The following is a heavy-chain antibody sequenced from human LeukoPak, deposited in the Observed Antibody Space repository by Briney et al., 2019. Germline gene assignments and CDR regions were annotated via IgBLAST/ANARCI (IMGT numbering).Heavy chain of an antibody. CDR2: ISGSGGST. CDR3: AKDPTSHYYDSSGYYPNWFDP. J-gene: IGHJ5*02. CDR1: GFTFSSYA. Sequence: GGSLRLSCAASGFTFSSYAMSWVRQAPGKGLEWVSAISGSGGSTYYADSVKGRFTISRDNSKNTLYLQMNSLRAGDTAVYYCAKDPTSHYYDSSGYYPNWFDPWGQGTLVTVSS. V-gene: IGHV3-23*01. D-gene: IGHD3-22*01.